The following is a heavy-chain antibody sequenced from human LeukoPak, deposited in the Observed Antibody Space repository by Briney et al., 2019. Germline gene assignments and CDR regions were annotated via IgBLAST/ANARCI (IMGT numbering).Heavy chain of an antibody. D-gene: IGHD3/OR15-3a*01. CDR2: TRSKLYGGAP. CDR3: AKGRTVTGAKYYFDY. Sequence: GRSLRLSCLASGFTFADYGLGWVRQAPGMGLEWVAFTRSKLYGGAPEYDASVRGRFSVSREDSTSIAYLQMNSLKTEDTAVYYCAKGRTVTGAKYYFDYWSQGTLVTASS. CDR1: GFTFADYG. V-gene: IGHV3-49*04. J-gene: IGHJ4*02.